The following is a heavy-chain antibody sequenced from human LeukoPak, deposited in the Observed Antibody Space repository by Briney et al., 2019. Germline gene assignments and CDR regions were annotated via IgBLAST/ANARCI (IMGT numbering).Heavy chain of an antibody. CDR1: GFTFSSYA. V-gene: IGHV3-23*01. CDR3: AKLRGSNYFDY. CDR2: LSGSGGST. J-gene: IGHJ4*02. D-gene: IGHD5-12*01. Sequence: GGSLRLSCAASGFTFSSYAMSWVRQAPGKGLEWVSGLSGSGGSTSYADSVKGRFTISRDNSKNTLYLQMNSLRAEDTAVYYCAKLRGSNYFDYWGQGTLVTVSS.